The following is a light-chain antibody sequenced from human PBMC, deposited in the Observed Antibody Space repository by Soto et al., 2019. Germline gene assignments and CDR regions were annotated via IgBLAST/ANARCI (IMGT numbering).Light chain of an antibody. CDR1: QSVSSN. Sequence: EIVMTQSPATLYVSPGERATLSCRASQSVSSNLAWYQQKPGQAPRLLIYGASTRATGIPARFSGSGSGTECTLTISGLQSEDFAVYYCQQYNNLPWTFGQGTKVEIK. J-gene: IGKJ1*01. V-gene: IGKV3-15*01. CDR2: GAS. CDR3: QQYNNLPWT.